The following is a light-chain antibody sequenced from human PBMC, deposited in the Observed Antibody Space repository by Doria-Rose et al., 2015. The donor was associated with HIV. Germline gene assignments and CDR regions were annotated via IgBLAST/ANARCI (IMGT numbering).Light chain of an antibody. CDR1: SSDIGGYNY. J-gene: IGLJ2*01. V-gene: IGLV2-14*01. CDR2: DVS. Sequence: TQPASVSGSPGQSITISCTGTSSDIGGYNYVSWYQQHPGKAPKLMIYDVSKRPSGVSNRFSGSKSGNTASLTISGLQAEDEADYYCSSYTSDNTPVVFGGGTKLTVL. CDR3: SSYTSDNTPVV.